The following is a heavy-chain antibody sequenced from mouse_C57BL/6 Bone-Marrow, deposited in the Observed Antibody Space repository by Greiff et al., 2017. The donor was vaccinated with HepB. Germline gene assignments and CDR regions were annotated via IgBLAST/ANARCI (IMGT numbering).Heavy chain of an antibody. V-gene: IGHV5-12*01. CDR3: ARWLLRGDFDV. D-gene: IGHD2-3*01. Sequence: EVKLMESGGGLVQPGGSLKLSCAASGFTFSDYYMYWVRQTPEKRLEWVAYISNGGGSTYYPDTVKGRFTISRDNAKNTLYRQMSRLKSEDTAMDYCARWLLRGDFDVWGTGTTVTVSS. CDR2: ISNGGGST. J-gene: IGHJ1*03. CDR1: GFTFSDYY.